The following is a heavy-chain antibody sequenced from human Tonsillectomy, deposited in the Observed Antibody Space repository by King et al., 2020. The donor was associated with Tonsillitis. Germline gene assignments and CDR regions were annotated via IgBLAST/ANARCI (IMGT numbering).Heavy chain of an antibody. D-gene: IGHD3-22*01. Sequence: VQLVESGGGVVQPGRSLRLSCAASGFTFSNYGMHWVRQAPGKGLEWVAVISYDGSDKYYADSVKGRFTISRDNSKNTLYLQVNSLRAEDTVVYYCAKDLYYYDSSGYLDYWGQGTLVTVSS. CDR3: AKDLYYYDSSGYLDY. CDR1: GFTFSNYG. V-gene: IGHV3-30*18. J-gene: IGHJ4*02. CDR2: ISYDGSDK.